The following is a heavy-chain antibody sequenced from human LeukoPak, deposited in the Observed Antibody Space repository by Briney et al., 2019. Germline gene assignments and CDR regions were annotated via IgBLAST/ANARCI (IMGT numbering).Heavy chain of an antibody. J-gene: IGHJ4*02. D-gene: IGHD3-9*01. CDR1: GGPFSGYY. CDR3: ARVDFDWFDFDY. Sequence: SETLSLTCAVYGGPFSGYYWSWIRQPPGKGLEWIGEINHSGSTNYNPSLKSRVTISVDTSKNQFSLKLSSVTAADTAVYYCARVDFDWFDFDYWGQGTLVTVSS. V-gene: IGHV4-34*01. CDR2: INHSGST.